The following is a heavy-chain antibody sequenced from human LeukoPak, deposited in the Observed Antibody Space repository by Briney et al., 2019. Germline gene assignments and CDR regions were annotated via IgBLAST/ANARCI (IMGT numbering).Heavy chain of an antibody. CDR1: GFTFSSYA. Sequence: PGRSLRLSCAASGFTFSSYAMHWVRQAPGKGLEWVAVISYDGSNKYYADSVKGRFTISRDNSKNTLYLQMNSLRAEDTAVYYCAREPDSSSWYGPYWGQGTLVTVSS. CDR2: ISYDGSNK. CDR3: AREPDSSSWYGPY. D-gene: IGHD6-13*01. J-gene: IGHJ4*02. V-gene: IGHV3-30*04.